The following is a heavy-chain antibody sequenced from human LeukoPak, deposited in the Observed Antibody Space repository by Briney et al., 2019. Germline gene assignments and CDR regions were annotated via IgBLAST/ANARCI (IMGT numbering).Heavy chain of an antibody. Sequence: GASLRLSCVASGFTFSSYAMSWVRQAPGKGLEWVSAISGSGGSTYYADSVKGRFTISRDNSKNTLYLQMNSLRAEDTAVYYCAKLGHFNWFDPWGQGTLVTVSS. D-gene: IGHD3-3*02. J-gene: IGHJ5*02. V-gene: IGHV3-23*01. CDR1: GFTFSSYA. CDR2: ISGSGGST. CDR3: AKLGHFNWFDP.